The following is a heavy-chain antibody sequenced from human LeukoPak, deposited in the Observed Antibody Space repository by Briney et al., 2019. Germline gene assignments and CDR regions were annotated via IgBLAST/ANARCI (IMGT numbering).Heavy chain of an antibody. Sequence: SETLSLTCTVSGGSISSYYWSWIRQPPGKGLEWIGYIYYSGSTNYNPSLKGRVTISVDTSKNQFSLKLSSVTAADTAVYYCARGLTYCSGGSCYFNWFDPWGQGTLVTVSS. J-gene: IGHJ5*02. CDR1: GGSISSYY. D-gene: IGHD2-15*01. CDR3: ARGLTYCSGGSCYFNWFDP. V-gene: IGHV4-59*01. CDR2: IYYSGST.